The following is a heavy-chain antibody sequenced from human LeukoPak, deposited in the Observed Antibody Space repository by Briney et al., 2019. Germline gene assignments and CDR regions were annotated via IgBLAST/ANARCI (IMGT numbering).Heavy chain of an antibody. Sequence: ASVKVSCKAPGYTFIDYYMHWVRQAPGQRLEWMGWINPNSGGTNYAPKVQGRVTMDRDTSISPAYMELRRLRSDDTAVYSCARDTVGNNWYLDFWGQGTLVSVS. CDR2: INPNSGGT. V-gene: IGHV1-2*02. CDR3: ARDTVGNNWYLDF. CDR1: GYTFIDYY. D-gene: IGHD5-24*01. J-gene: IGHJ4*02.